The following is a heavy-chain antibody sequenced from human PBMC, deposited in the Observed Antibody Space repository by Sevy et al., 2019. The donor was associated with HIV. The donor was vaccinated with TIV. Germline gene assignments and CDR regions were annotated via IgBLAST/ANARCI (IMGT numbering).Heavy chain of an antibody. V-gene: IGHV4-59*13. J-gene: IGHJ5*02. CDR3: ARVYGSGREGPGWFDP. Sequence: SETLSLTCAVSGDSISGYYWGWIRQPPGKGLEWIGYMYYSGSTKYNPSLKSRVTISVDKSKNQFSLKLSSVTAADTAVYYCARVYGSGREGPGWFDPWGQGTLVTVSS. D-gene: IGHD6-19*01. CDR1: GDSISGYY. CDR2: MYYSGST.